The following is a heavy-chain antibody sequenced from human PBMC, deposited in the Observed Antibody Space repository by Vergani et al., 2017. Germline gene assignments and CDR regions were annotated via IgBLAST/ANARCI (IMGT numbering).Heavy chain of an antibody. CDR3: ARGLWDCTHIRCSPPSY. CDR2: ISGSSSYV. Sequence: VQLVESGGGVVQPGKSLRLSCSGSGFTLGDYAMTWVRQAPGKGLEWVASISGSSSYVFYRDSVEGRFTITRDNAKKSVYLQMNSLRAEDTAMYFCARGLWDCTHIRCSPPSYWGQGTQVTVSS. D-gene: IGHD2-8*01. J-gene: IGHJ4*02. CDR1: GFTLGDYA. V-gene: IGHV3-21*01.